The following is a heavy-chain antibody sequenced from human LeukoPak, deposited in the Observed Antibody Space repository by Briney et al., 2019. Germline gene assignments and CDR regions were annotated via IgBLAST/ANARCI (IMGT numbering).Heavy chain of an antibody. CDR2: MNPNSGDT. D-gene: IGHD3-22*01. Sequence: ASVKVSCKASGYTFTSYDINWVRQATGQGLEWMGWMNPNSGDTGYAQKFQGRVTMTRNTSISTAYMELSSLRSEDTAVYYCARFYYYDSSGYYQLRGFDYWGQGTLVTVSS. V-gene: IGHV1-8*01. CDR3: ARFYYYDSSGYYQLRGFDY. CDR1: GYTFTSYD. J-gene: IGHJ4*02.